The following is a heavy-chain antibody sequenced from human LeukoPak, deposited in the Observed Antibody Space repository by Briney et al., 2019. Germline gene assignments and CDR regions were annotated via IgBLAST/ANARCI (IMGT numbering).Heavy chain of an antibody. Sequence: PGGSLRLSCAASGFTFSSYSMNWVRQAPGKGLEWVSSISSSSSYIYYADSVKGRFTISRDNAKNSLYLQMNSLRAEDTAVYYCARGGYCSSISCDGMDVWGQGTTVTVSS. CDR3: ARGGYCSSISCDGMDV. V-gene: IGHV3-21*01. D-gene: IGHD2-2*01. J-gene: IGHJ6*02. CDR2: ISSSSSYI. CDR1: GFTFSSYS.